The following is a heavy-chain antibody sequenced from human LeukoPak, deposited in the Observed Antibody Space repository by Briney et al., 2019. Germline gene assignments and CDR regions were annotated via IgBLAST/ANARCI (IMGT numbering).Heavy chain of an antibody. CDR1: GYSFTTYW. J-gene: IGHJ4*02. V-gene: IGHV5-51*01. Sequence: KYGESLKISCKGSGYSFTTYWIGWVRQMPGKGLEWMGMIYPGDSDTRYSPSFEGQVTISADKSISTAYLQWSSLKASDTAMYYCARRYTYDSSAYTLDYWGQGTLVTVSS. D-gene: IGHD3-22*01. CDR2: IYPGDSDT. CDR3: ARRYTYDSSAYTLDY.